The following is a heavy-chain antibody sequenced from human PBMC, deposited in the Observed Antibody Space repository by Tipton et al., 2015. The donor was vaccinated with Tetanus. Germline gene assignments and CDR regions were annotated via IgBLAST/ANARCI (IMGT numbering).Heavy chain of an antibody. CDR2: INQDGSEK. CDR3: ARPGDTAMVSVGYFDS. Sequence: GSLRLSCVASGFNFSSRWMGWARQAPGKGLESVANINQDGSEKYYVDSVKGRFTISRDNAKNSLYLQISGLRAEDTAVYYCARPGDTAMVSVGYFDSWGQGSLVTVSS. CDR1: GFNFSSRW. V-gene: IGHV3-7*01. J-gene: IGHJ4*02. D-gene: IGHD5-18*01.